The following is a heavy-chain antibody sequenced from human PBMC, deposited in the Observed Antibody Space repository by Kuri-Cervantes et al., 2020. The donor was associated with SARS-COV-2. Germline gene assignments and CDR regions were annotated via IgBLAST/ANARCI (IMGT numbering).Heavy chain of an antibody. V-gene: IGHV3-23*01. D-gene: IGHD2-15*01. CDR1: GFTFSSYA. Sequence: GESLKISCAASGFTFSSYAMSWVRQAPGKGLEWVSAISGSGGSTYYADSVKGRFTISRDNSKNTLYLQMNSLRAEDTAVYYCAKLGYCSGGSCYYFDYWGQGNLVT. CDR2: ISGSGGST. CDR3: AKLGYCSGGSCYYFDY. J-gene: IGHJ4*02.